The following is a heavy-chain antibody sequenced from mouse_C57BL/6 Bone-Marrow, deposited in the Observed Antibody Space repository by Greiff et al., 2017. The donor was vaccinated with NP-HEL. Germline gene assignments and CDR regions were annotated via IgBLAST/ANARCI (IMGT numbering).Heavy chain of an antibody. J-gene: IGHJ2*01. CDR1: GYTFTSYG. Sequence: QVQLQQSGAELARPGASVKLSCKASGYTFTSYGISWVKQRTGQGLEWIGEIYPRSGNTYYNEKLKGKATLTADKSSSTAYMELRSLTSEDSAVYFCARDYGKGDYFDYWGQGTTLTVSS. V-gene: IGHV1-81*01. CDR3: ARDYGKGDYFDY. CDR2: IYPRSGNT. D-gene: IGHD1-1*01.